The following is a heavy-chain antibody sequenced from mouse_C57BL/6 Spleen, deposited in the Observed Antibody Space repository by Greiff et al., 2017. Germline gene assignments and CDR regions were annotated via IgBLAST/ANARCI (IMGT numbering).Heavy chain of an antibody. D-gene: IGHD2-1*01. CDR1: GFTFSDYG. CDR3: ARIDYGNPYYYAMDY. V-gene: IGHV5-17*01. Sequence: EVQLVESGGGLVKPGGSLKLSCAASGFTFSDYGMHWVRQAPEKGLEWVAYISSGSSTIYYADTVKGRFTISRDNAKNTLFLQMTSLRSEDTAMYYCARIDYGNPYYYAMDYWGQGTSVTVSS. J-gene: IGHJ4*01. CDR2: ISSGSSTI.